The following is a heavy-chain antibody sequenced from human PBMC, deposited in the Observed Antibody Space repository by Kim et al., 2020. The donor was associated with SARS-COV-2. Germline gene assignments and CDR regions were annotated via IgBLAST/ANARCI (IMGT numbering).Heavy chain of an antibody. J-gene: IGHJ4*02. D-gene: IGHD3-22*01. V-gene: IGHV3-21*01. Sequence: YYAEPVKGRFTSSRDNDKNTLYQQMTSLRAEDPTVYYCACYYDSSGYLGCWGQGTLVSVSS. CDR3: ACYYDSSGYLGC.